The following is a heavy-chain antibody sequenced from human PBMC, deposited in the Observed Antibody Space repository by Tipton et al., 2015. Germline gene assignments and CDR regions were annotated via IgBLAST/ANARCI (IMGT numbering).Heavy chain of an antibody. J-gene: IGHJ6*02. D-gene: IGHD3-9*01. V-gene: IGHV4-59*01. CDR1: GGSFSGYY. CDR2: IYYSGST. CDR3: ARGNYDILTGRNYYYYYGMDV. Sequence: TLSLTCAVYGGSFSGYYWSWIRQPPGKGLEWIGCIYYSGSTIFSPSLKSRVTISVDTSKNQFSLKLTSVTAADTAVYYCARGNYDILTGRNYYYYYGMDVWGQGTTVTVSS.